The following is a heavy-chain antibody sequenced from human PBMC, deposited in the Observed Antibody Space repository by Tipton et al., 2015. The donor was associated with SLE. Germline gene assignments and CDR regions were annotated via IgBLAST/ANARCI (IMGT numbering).Heavy chain of an antibody. V-gene: IGHV4-31*03. CDR1: GGPFTRGGYY. CDR2: IHYTGTT. D-gene: IGHD6-25*01. Sequence: TLSLTCTVSGGPFTRGGYYWSWIRQHPGQGLQWIGYIHYTGTTSYNPSLKSRITLSVDTSASQFYLNLNSVTAADTAIYYCARQRDLDAFDIWGQGTMVIVSS. CDR3: ARQRDLDAFDI. J-gene: IGHJ3*02.